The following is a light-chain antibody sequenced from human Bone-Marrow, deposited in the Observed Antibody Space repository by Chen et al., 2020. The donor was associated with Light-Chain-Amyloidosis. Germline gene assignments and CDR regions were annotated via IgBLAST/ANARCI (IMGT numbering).Light chain of an antibody. Sequence: SYELTQPPSVSVSPGQTARITCSGDDLPTKYAYWYQQKPGQAPVLVIHRDTERPSGISERFSGCSSGTTATLTISGVQAEGEADYHCQSADSSGTYEVIFGGGTKLTVL. V-gene: IGLV3-25*03. CDR1: DLPTKY. CDR3: QSADSSGTYEVI. J-gene: IGLJ2*01. CDR2: RDT.